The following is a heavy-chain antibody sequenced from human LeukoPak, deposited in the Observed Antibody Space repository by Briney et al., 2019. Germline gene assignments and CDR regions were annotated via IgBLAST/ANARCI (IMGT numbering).Heavy chain of an antibody. CDR3: AKDTVPGIAAAGTLGY. CDR1: GFTFDDYA. D-gene: IGHD6-13*01. Sequence: GGSLRLSCAASGFTFDDYAMHWVRQAPGKGLEWVSGISWNSGSTGYADSVKGRFTISRDNAKNSLYLQMNSLRAEDTALYYCAKDTVPGIAAAGTLGYWGQGTLVTVSS. CDR2: ISWNSGST. V-gene: IGHV3-9*01. J-gene: IGHJ4*02.